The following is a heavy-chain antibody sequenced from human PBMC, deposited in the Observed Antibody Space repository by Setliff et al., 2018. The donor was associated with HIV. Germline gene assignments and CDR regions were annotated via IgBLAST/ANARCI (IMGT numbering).Heavy chain of an antibody. Sequence: SLTCTVSGGSISSAGYYWSWIRQHPGKGLEWIGYIYYSGRTDYNPSLKSRVTISVDTSKNQFSLNLSSVTAADTAVYYCARGQWNSMEYFQHWGQGTLVTVSS. J-gene: IGHJ1*01. CDR3: ARGQWNSMEYFQH. V-gene: IGHV4-31*03. CDR2: IYYSGRT. D-gene: IGHD6-19*01. CDR1: GGSISSAGYY.